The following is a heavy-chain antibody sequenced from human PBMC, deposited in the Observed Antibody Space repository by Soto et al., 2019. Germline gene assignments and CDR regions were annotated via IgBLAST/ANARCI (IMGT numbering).Heavy chain of an antibody. J-gene: IGHJ4*02. V-gene: IGHV4-31*03. D-gene: IGHD3-16*02. CDR3: ARYRFSGNKWSKFDY. Sequence: TLSLTCTVSGVTVSSDAYYWSWIRQHPGKGLEWIGNIYHTGSTYYSPSLKSRVVISLDTSNDQLSLTLTSVTAADTAVYYCARYRFSGNKWSKFDYWGRGTLVTVSS. CDR1: GVTVSSDAYY. CDR2: IYHTGST.